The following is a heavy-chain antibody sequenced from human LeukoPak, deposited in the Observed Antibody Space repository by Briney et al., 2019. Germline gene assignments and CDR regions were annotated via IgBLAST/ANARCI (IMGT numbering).Heavy chain of an antibody. CDR3: AGGAPNAYFDY. J-gene: IGHJ4*02. CDR2: LSGNGGST. CDR1: GFTFSTYA. D-gene: IGHD1-26*01. Sequence: GGSLRLSCAASGFTFSTYAMNWVRQAPGRGLEWVSTLSGNGGSTYYADSVKGRFTISRDNSKNTLYLQMNSLRAEDTAVYYCAGGAPNAYFDYWGQGTLVTVSP. V-gene: IGHV3-23*01.